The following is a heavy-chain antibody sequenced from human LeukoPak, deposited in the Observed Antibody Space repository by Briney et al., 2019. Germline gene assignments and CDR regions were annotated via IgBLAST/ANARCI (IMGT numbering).Heavy chain of an antibody. CDR2: IKSKGDGGTT. J-gene: IGHJ4*02. CDR3: STDWYDY. D-gene: IGHD6-13*01. V-gene: IGHV3-15*01. Sequence: GGSLRLSCAASGSGFSFSNAWMTWVRQAPGKGLEWVGRIKSKGDGGTTDYAAPVKGRFTMSRDDSQSTLYLQMNSLKVEGTAIYYCSTDWYDYWGQGTLVTVSS. CDR1: GSGFSFSNAW.